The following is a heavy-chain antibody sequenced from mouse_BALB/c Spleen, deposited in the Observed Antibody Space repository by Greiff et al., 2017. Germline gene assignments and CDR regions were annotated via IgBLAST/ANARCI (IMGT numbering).Heavy chain of an antibody. Sequence: DVHLVESGGGLVQPGGSRKLSCAASGFTFSSFGMHWVRQAPEKGLEWVAYISSGSSTIYYADTVKGRFTISRDNPKNTLFLQMTSLRSEDTAMYYCARGKLGPFDYWGQGTTLTVSS. D-gene: IGHD4-1*01. CDR3: ARGKLGPFDY. CDR1: GFTFSSFG. V-gene: IGHV5-17*02. J-gene: IGHJ2*01. CDR2: ISSGSSTI.